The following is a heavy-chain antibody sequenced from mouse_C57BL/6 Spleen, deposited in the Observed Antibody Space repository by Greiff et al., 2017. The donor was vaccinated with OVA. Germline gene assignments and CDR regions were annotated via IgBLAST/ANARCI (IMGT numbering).Heavy chain of an antibody. CDR3: ARAGLYYGSSYWYFDV. CDR1: EYEFPSHD. J-gene: IGHJ1*03. V-gene: IGHV5-2*01. CDR2: INSDGGST. D-gene: IGHD1-1*01. Sequence: DVHLVESGGGLVQPGESLKLSCESNEYEFPSHDMSWVRKTPEKRLELVAAINSDGGSTYYPDTMERRFIISRDNTKKTLYLQMSSLRSEDTALYYCARAGLYYGSSYWYFDVWGTGTTVTVSS.